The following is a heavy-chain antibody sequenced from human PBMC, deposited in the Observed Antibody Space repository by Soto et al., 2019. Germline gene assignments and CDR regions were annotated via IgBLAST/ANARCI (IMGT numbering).Heavy chain of an antibody. CDR3: ARGELHSLNYFDY. J-gene: IGHJ4*02. Sequence: EVQLVESGGGLVKPVGSLRLSCAASGFTFSSYTMIWVRQAPGTGLEWVSSISSSSSYIYYADSVKGRFTISRDNAKNSLYLQMNSLRAEDTAVYYCARGELHSLNYFDYWGQGTLVTVSS. CDR2: ISSSSSYI. D-gene: IGHD1-26*01. V-gene: IGHV3-21*01. CDR1: GFTFSSYT.